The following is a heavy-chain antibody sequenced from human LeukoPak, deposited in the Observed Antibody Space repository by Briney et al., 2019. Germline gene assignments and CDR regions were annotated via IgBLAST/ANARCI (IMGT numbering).Heavy chain of an antibody. CDR2: IYRDGSS. CDR3: ARSFYDILIGYYQYFDY. D-gene: IGHD3-9*01. Sequence: PGGSLRLSCAASGFTVSRNYMSWVRQAPGKGLEWVSVIYRDGSSYYAESVKGRFTISRDNSKNTLYIQMNSLRAEDTAVYYCARSFYDILIGYYQYFDYWGQGTLVTVSS. J-gene: IGHJ4*02. CDR1: GFTVSRNY. V-gene: IGHV3-66*01.